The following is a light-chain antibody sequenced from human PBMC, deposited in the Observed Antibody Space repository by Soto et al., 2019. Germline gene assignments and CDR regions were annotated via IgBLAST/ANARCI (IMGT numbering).Light chain of an antibody. V-gene: IGLV2-14*01. CDR3: CSYTVSGTYV. CDR2: AVS. Sequence: QSVLTQPASVSGSPGQSITISCTGTSSDVGGYNYVSWYQQHTGKAPKLMIYAVSNRPSGVSNRFSGSKSGNTATLTISGLQAEDEADYYCCSYTVSGTYVFGTGTKVTVL. CDR1: SSDVGGYNY. J-gene: IGLJ1*01.